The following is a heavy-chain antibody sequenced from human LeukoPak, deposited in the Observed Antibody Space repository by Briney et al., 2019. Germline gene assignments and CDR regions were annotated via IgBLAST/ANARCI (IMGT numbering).Heavy chain of an antibody. D-gene: IGHD3-3*01. V-gene: IGHV1-46*01. CDR1: GYTFTGYY. CDR2: INPSGGST. J-gene: IGHJ6*02. Sequence: GASVKVSCKASGYTFTGYYMHWVRQAPGQGLEWMGIINPSGGSTSYAQKFQGRVTMTRDTSTSTVYMELSSLRSEDTAVYYCARGPVDYDFWSGPAYGMDVWGQGTTVTVSS. CDR3: ARGPVDYDFWSGPAYGMDV.